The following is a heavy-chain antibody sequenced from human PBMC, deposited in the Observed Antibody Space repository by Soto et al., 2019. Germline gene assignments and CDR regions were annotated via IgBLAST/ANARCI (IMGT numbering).Heavy chain of an antibody. CDR3: AGEMATKLDY. CDR2: IYYSGST. V-gene: IGHV4-59*01. Sequence: SETLSLTCTVSGGSISSYYWSWIRQPPGKGLEWIGDIYYSGSTNYNPSLKSRVTISVDTSKNQFSLKLSSVTAADTAVYYCAGEMATKLDYWGQGTLVTVSS. CDR1: GGSISSYY. J-gene: IGHJ4*02. D-gene: IGHD5-12*01.